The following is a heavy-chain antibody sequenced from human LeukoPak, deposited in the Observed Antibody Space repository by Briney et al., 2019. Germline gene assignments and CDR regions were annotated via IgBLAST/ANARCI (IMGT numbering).Heavy chain of an antibody. CDR1: GFTFSSYA. J-gene: IGHJ4*02. CDR2: ISGSGGST. V-gene: IGHV3-23*01. Sequence: PGGSLRLSCAASGFTFSSYAMSWVRQAPGKGLEWVSAISGSGGSTYYADSVKGRFTISRDNSKNTLYLQMNSLRAEDTAVYYCAKASPLRGPEELGPFDYWGQGTLVTVSS. D-gene: IGHD1-26*01. CDR3: AKASPLRGPEELGPFDY.